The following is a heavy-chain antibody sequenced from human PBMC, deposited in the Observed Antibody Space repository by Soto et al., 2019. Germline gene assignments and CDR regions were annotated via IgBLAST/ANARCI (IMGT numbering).Heavy chain of an antibody. V-gene: IGHV4-59*01. CDR3: ARGGGATNY. J-gene: IGHJ4*02. CDR1: GGSISSYY. Sequence: QVQLQESGPGLVKPSETLSLTCTVSGGSISSYYWSWIRQPPGKGLEWIGYIYYSGSTNYNPSLKXRXTXXVDTSKNQFSLKLSSVTAADTAVYYCARGGGATNYWGQGTLVTVSS. CDR2: IYYSGST. D-gene: IGHD1-26*01.